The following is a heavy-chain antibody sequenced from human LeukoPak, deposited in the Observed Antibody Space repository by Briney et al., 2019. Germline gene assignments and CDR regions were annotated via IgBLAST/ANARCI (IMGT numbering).Heavy chain of an antibody. J-gene: IGHJ6*02. V-gene: IGHV3-23*01. CDR2: ISGSGGST. D-gene: IGHD3-3*01. CDR3: AKESSTIFGVVIVSYYYYGMDV. Sequence: PGGSLRLSCAASGFSFSSYGMHWVRQAPGKGLEWVSAISGSGGSTYYADSVKGRFTISRDNSKNTLYLQMNSLRAEDTAVYYCAKESSTIFGVVIVSYYYYGMDVWGQGTTVTVSS. CDR1: GFSFSSYG.